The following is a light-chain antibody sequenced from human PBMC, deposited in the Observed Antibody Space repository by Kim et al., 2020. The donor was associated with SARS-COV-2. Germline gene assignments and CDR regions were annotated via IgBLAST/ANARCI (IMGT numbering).Light chain of an antibody. CDR3: QKYNGAPWT. CDR2: GAS. V-gene: IGKV1-27*01. CDR1: KAISND. Sequence: GSVGDRVPITCRASKAISNDLAWYQQKPGKVPDLLIYGASALQSAVPSRFSGSGSGTDFTLTISSLQPEDVAIYYCQKYNGAPWTFGQGTKVDIK. J-gene: IGKJ1*01.